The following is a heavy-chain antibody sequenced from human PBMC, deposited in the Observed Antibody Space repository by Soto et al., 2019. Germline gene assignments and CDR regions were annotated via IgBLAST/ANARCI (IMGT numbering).Heavy chain of an antibody. CDR3: ARHNYGSGSTYFDY. J-gene: IGHJ4*02. CDR1: GDSISSYY. D-gene: IGHD3-10*01. CDR2: VYHSGST. Sequence: PSETLSLTCAVSGDSISSYYWSWIRQPPGKGLEWIGYVYHSGSTNYNPSLKSRVTISIDTSKNQFSLKLNSMTAADTAVYYCARHNYGSGSTYFDYWGQGTLVTVSS. V-gene: IGHV4-59*08.